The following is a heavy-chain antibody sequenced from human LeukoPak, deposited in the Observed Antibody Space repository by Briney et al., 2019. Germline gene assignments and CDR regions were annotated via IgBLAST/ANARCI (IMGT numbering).Heavy chain of an antibody. CDR1: EYTFTGYY. V-gene: IGHV1-8*02. CDR3: ARGHGLLWFGELGYYYGMDV. D-gene: IGHD3-10*01. CDR2: MDPNSGNT. Sequence: ASVKVSCKASEYTFTGYYMHWVRQATGQGLEWMGWMDPNSGNTGYAQKFQGRVTMTRNTSISTAYMELSSLRSEDTAVYYCARGHGLLWFGELGYYYGMDVWGQGTTVTVSS. J-gene: IGHJ6*02.